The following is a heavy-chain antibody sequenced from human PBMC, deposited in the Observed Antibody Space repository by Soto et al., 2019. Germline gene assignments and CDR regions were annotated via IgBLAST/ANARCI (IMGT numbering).Heavy chain of an antibody. CDR3: ARVISSRSWYGGWFDP. J-gene: IGHJ5*02. D-gene: IGHD6-13*01. CDR2: IYYSGST. V-gene: IGHV4-30-4*01. CDR1: GGSISSGDYY. Sequence: QVQLQESGPGLVKPSQTLSLTCTVSGGSISSGDYYWSWIRQPPGKGLEWIGYIYYSGSTYYNPSLKSRVTISVDTSKNQFSLKLSSVTAADTAVYYCARVISSRSWYGGWFDPWGQGTLVTVSS.